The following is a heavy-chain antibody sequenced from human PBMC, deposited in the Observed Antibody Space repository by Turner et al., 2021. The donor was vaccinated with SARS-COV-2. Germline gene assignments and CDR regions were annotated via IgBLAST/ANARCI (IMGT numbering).Heavy chain of an antibody. CDR2: IYYSGST. Sequence: QLLLQESALGLVKSSEFLSLPCTFPGGFISSSTYFGGWIRQPAGKGLEWIGNIYYSGSTYYNPSLKSRVTISVDTSKNQFSLKLSSVTAADTAVYYCARLMDTAMDYYGMDVWGQGTTVTVSS. D-gene: IGHD5-18*01. J-gene: IGHJ6*02. CDR1: GGFISSSTYF. V-gene: IGHV4-39*01. CDR3: ARLMDTAMDYYGMDV.